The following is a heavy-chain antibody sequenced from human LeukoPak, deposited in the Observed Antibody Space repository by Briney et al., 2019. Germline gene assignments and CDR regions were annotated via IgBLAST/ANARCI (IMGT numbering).Heavy chain of an antibody. Sequence: PGGSLRLSCAASGFTFSTYNMNWVRQAPGKGLEWVSSITSSSTYIYYADSVKGRFTISRDNSKNTLYLQMNSLRAEDTAVYYCVSYSYGYSVGYWGQGTLVTVSS. CDR1: GFTFSTYN. V-gene: IGHV3-21*01. CDR3: VSYSYGYSVGY. J-gene: IGHJ4*02. D-gene: IGHD5-18*01. CDR2: ITSSSTYI.